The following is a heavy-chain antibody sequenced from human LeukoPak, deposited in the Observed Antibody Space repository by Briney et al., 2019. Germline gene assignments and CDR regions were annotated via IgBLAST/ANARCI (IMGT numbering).Heavy chain of an antibody. V-gene: IGHV3-30*04. CDR2: ISYDGSNK. CDR1: GFTFSSYA. D-gene: IGHD3-22*01. Sequence: PGGSLRLSCAASGFTFSSYAMHWVRQAPGKGLEWVAVISYDGSNKYYADSVKGRFTISRDNSKNTLYLQMNSLRAEDTAVYYCASYDSSGYRNYWGQGTLVTVSS. CDR3: ASYDSSGYRNY. J-gene: IGHJ4*02.